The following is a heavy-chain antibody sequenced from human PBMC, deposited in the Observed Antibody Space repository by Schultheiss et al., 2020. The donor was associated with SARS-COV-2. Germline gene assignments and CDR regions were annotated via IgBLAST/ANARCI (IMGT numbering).Heavy chain of an antibody. CDR1: GGSISSYY. Sequence: SETLSLTCTVSGGSISSYYWSWIRQPPGKGLEWIGYIYYSGSTNYNPSLKSRVTISVDTSKNQFSLKLSSVTAADTAVYYCARANYYGSGSGVHFDYWGQGTLVTVSS. D-gene: IGHD3-10*01. CDR3: ARANYYGSGSGVHFDY. V-gene: IGHV4-59*12. CDR2: IYYSGST. J-gene: IGHJ4*02.